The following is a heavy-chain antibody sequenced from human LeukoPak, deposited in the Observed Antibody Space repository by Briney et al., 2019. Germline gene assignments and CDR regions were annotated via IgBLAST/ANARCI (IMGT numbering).Heavy chain of an antibody. D-gene: IGHD7-27*01. Sequence: SETLSLTCAVYGGSFSGYYWSWIRQPPGKGPEWIGEINHSGSTNYNPSLKSRVTISVDTSKNQFSLKLSSVTAADTAVYYCAIAGDQIDAFDIWGQGTMVTVSS. J-gene: IGHJ3*02. CDR2: INHSGST. CDR3: AIAGDQIDAFDI. CDR1: GGSFSGYY. V-gene: IGHV4-34*01.